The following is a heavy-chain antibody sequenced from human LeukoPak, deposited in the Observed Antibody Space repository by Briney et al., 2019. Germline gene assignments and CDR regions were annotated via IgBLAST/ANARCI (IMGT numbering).Heavy chain of an antibody. J-gene: IGHJ4*02. CDR3: ARDYDSSGYLDY. V-gene: IGHV1-69*13. CDR2: IIPIFGTA. D-gene: IGHD3-22*01. Sequence: GASVKVSCKASGGTFISYAISWVRQAPGQGLEWMGGIIPIFGTANYAQKFQGRVTITADESTSTAYMELSSLRSEDTAVYYCARDYDSSGYLDYWGQGTLVTVSS. CDR1: GGTFISYA.